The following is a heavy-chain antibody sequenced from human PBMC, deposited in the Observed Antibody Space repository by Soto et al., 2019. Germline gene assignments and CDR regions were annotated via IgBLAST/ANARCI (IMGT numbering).Heavy chain of an antibody. CDR1: GGSISGSSYY. D-gene: IGHD3-22*01. CDR3: MLGSGWKDFDY. CDR2: IYYSGST. V-gene: IGHV4-39*01. J-gene: IGHJ4*02. Sequence: ETLSLTCTVSGGSISGSSYYWGWIRQPPGKGLEWIGNIYYSGSTYYNPSLKSRVTISVDTSKNQFSLKLSSVTAADTAVYYCMLGSGWKDFDYWGQGTLVTVS.